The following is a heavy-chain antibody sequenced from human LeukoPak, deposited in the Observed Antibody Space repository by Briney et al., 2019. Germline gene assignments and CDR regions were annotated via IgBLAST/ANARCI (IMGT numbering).Heavy chain of an antibody. CDR2: ISPNNGNT. Sequence: ASVKVSRKASGYTFISYGMSWLRQAPGQGLEWMGWISPNNGNTNYAEKFQGRVTMTTDTSTSTVFMELRSLTSDDTAVYYCARGHSSYWYNCFDPWGQGTLVTVSS. J-gene: IGHJ5*02. CDR1: GYTFISYG. CDR3: ARGHSSYWYNCFDP. D-gene: IGHD3-22*01. V-gene: IGHV1-18*01.